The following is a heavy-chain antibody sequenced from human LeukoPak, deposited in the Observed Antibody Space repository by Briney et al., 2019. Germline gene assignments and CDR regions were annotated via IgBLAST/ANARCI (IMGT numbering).Heavy chain of an antibody. D-gene: IGHD4-23*01. Sequence: SETLSLTCAVYGGSFSGYYWSWIRQPPGKGLEWIGEINHSGSTNYNPSLKSRATISVDTSKNQFSLKLSSVTAADTAVYYCASPGAGGNSAGLDYWGQGTLVTVSS. V-gene: IGHV4-34*01. CDR1: GGSFSGYY. J-gene: IGHJ4*02. CDR2: INHSGST. CDR3: ASPGAGGNSAGLDY.